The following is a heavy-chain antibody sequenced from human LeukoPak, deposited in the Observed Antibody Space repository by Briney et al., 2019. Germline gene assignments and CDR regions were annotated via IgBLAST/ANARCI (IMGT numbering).Heavy chain of an antibody. CDR3: ARGRGYSGYSYYFDY. CDR2: ISAYNGNT. Sequence: ASVKVSCKASGYTFTSYGISWVRQASGQGLEWMGWISAYNGNTNYAQKLQGRVTMTTDTSTSTAYMELRSLRSDDTAVYYCARGRGYSGYSYYFDYWGQGTLVTVSS. D-gene: IGHD5-12*01. V-gene: IGHV1-18*04. CDR1: GYTFTSYG. J-gene: IGHJ4*02.